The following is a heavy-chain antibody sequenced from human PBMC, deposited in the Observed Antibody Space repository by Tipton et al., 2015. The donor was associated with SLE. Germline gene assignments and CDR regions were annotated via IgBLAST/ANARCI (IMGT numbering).Heavy chain of an antibody. V-gene: IGHV4-34*01. Sequence: TLSLTCAVSGYPISSGYYWSWIRQPPGKGLEWIGEINHSGSTNYNPSLKSRVTISVDTSKNQFSLKLSSVTAADTAVYYCARGGRFLEWLTYWGQGTLVTVSS. CDR2: INHSGST. CDR1: GYPISSGYY. CDR3: ARGGRFLEWLTY. D-gene: IGHD3-3*01. J-gene: IGHJ4*02.